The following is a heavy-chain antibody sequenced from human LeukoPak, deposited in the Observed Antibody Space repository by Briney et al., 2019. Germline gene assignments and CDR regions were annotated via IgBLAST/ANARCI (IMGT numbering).Heavy chain of an antibody. Sequence: GGSLRLSWAASGFTFSSIGRHGAGQAQGKGREGGAVISYEGSNKYYADSVRGGFTISGANSKNSLNRQMNSLRLEERGCYYGSNKSYAASVKGRFTISRDNSKNTLYLQMNSLRAEDTAVYYCAKARRQYQLLGGYFDYWGQGTLVTVSS. CDR2: ISYEGSNK. CDR3: SNKSYAASVKGRFTISRDNSKNTLYLQMNSLRAEDTAVYYCAKARRQYQLLGGYFDY. CDR1: GFTFSSIG. J-gene: IGHJ4*02. V-gene: IGHV3-30*03. D-gene: IGHD3-10*01.